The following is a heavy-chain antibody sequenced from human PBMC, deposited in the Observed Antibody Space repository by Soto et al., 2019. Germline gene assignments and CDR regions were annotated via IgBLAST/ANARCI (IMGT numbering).Heavy chain of an antibody. CDR2: ISSGGTTT. J-gene: IGHJ4*02. CDR1: GFSFSTHA. CDR3: AKEGGSIGGWFGRKFDS. Sequence: GGSLRLSCAASGFSFSTHAMSWVRQAPGKGLEWVSSISSGGTTTFYAASVEGRFTISRDKSKNTLYLQMNSLRADDTAVYFCAKEGGSIGGWFGRKFDSWGQGTQVTVSS. D-gene: IGHD3-16*01. V-gene: IGHV3-23*01.